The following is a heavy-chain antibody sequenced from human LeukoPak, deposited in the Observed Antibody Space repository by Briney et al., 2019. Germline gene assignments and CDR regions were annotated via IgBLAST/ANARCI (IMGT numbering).Heavy chain of an antibody. V-gene: IGHV3-21*04. CDR1: GFTFTRFN. D-gene: IGHD6-19*01. CDR2: ITTSGTYI. CDR3: AKDHEQWLTYFDY. J-gene: IGHJ4*02. Sequence: GGSLRLSCAASGFTFTRFNMNWVRQAPGKGLELVSSITTSGTYIYYADSVKGRFTISRDNSKNTLYLQMNSLRAEDTAVYYCAKDHEQWLTYFDYWGRGTLVTVSS.